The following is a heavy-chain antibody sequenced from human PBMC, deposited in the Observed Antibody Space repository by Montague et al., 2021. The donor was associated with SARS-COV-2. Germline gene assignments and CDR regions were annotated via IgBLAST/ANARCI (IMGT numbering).Heavy chain of an antibody. V-gene: IGHV3-21*01. D-gene: IGHD3-10*01. CDR1: GFTFSSYS. J-gene: IGHJ6*02. CDR2: ISSSSSYI. CDR3: ASDPMDHGSGSSHYYYGMDV. Sequence: SLRLSCAASGFTFSSYSMNWVRQAPGKGLEWVSSISSSSSYIYYADSVKGRFTISTDNAKNSLYLKMNSLRAEDTAVYYCASDPMDHGSGSSHYYYGMDVWGQGTTVTVSS.